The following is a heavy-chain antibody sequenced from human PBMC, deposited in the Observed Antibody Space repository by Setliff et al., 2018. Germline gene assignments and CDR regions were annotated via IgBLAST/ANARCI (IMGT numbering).Heavy chain of an antibody. D-gene: IGHD3-22*01. CDR2: IYYSGST. CDR1: GGSISSSSYY. V-gene: IGHV4-39*01. CDR3: ARLGSARYDSSGYYPDNWFDP. J-gene: IGHJ5*02. Sequence: PSETLSLTCTVSGGSISSSSYYWGWIRQPPGKGLEWIGSIYYSGSTYYNPSLKSRVTISVDTSKNQFSLKLSPVTAADTAVYYCARLGSARYDSSGYYPDNWFDPWGQGTRVTVSS.